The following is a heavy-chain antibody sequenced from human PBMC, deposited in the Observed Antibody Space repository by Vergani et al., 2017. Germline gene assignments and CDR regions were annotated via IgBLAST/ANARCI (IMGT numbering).Heavy chain of an antibody. Sequence: EVQLLESGGGLVQPGGSLRLSCAASGFTFSTYAMTWVRQAPGKGLEWVSTISSDGGSTYYADSVKGRFTISRDNAKNSLYLQMNSLRAEDTAVYYCARGGEYYYDSSGYGFDYWGQGTLVTVSS. J-gene: IGHJ4*02. V-gene: IGHV3-23*01. D-gene: IGHD3-22*01. CDR2: ISSDGGST. CDR1: GFTFSTYA. CDR3: ARGGEYYYDSSGYGFDY.